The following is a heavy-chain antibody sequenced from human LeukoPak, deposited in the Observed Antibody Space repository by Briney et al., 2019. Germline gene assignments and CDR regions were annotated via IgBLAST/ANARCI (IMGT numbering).Heavy chain of an antibody. CDR1: GGTFSSYA. J-gene: IGHJ6*03. D-gene: IGHD5-18*01. V-gene: IGHV1-69*06. CDR3: ARDWRVDTAMIYYYYYMDV. CDR2: IIPIFGTA. Sequence: GASVKVSCKASGGTFSSYAISWVRQAPGQGLEWMGGIIPIFGTANYAQKFQGRVTITADKSTSTAYMELSSLRSEDTAVYYCARDWRVDTAMIYYYYYMDVWGKGTTVTVSS.